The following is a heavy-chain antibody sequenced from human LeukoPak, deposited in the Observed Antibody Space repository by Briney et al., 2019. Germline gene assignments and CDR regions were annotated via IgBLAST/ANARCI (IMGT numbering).Heavy chain of an antibody. CDR1: GFTFSSYA. Sequence: GGSLRLSCAASGFTFSSYAMSWVRQPTGKALEWVSAIGTVGDTYYSDSAKGRFTISREDAKNSFYLQMNYLRAEDTAVYYCVRDLGTGSAYTNRFDTWGQGTLVTVSS. V-gene: IGHV3-13*01. CDR2: IGTVGDT. D-gene: IGHD4-11*01. CDR3: VRDLGTGSAYTNRFDT. J-gene: IGHJ5*02.